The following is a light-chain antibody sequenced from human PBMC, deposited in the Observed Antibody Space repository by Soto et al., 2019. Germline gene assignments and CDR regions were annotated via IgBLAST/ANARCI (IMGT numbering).Light chain of an antibody. Sequence: EIVMTQSPATLSVSPGVRATLSCRASQSVSSNLAWYQQKPGQAPSLLIYGASTRATGIPARFSGSGSGTEFTLTIGSLQSEDFAVYYCQQYNNWPRTFGQGTKV. J-gene: IGKJ1*01. CDR2: GAS. CDR1: QSVSSN. V-gene: IGKV3-15*01. CDR3: QQYNNWPRT.